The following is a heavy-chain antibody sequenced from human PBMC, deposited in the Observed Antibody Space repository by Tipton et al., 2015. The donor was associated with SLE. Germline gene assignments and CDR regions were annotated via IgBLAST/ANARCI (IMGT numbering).Heavy chain of an antibody. V-gene: IGHV3-20*04. J-gene: IGHJ3*02. D-gene: IGHD7-27*01. CDR2: INWNGGST. Sequence: SLRLSCAASGFTFDDYGMSWVRQAPGKGLEWVSGINWNGGSTGYADSVKGRFTISRDNAKNSLYLQMNSLRAEDTALYYCARVLTGPEGGAFDIWGQGTMVTVSS. CDR1: GFTFDDYG. CDR3: ARVLTGPEGGAFDI.